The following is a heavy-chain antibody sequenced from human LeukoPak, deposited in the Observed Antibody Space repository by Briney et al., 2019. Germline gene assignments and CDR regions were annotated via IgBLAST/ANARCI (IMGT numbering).Heavy chain of an antibody. D-gene: IGHD3-10*01. J-gene: IGHJ5*02. V-gene: IGHV3-23*01. Sequence: GGSLRLSCAASGFTVSSNCMSWVRQAPGKGLEWVSAISDSGDATHLAVSVKGRFTISRDNSKNTLYLHMNSLRAEDTAVYYCASNPGRGDWFDPWGQGTLVTVSS. CDR2: ISDSGDAT. CDR3: ASNPGRGDWFDP. CDR1: GFTVSSNC.